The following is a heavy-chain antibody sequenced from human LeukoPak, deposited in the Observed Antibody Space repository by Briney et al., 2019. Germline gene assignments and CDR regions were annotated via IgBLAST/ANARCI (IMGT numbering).Heavy chain of an antibody. CDR3: ARGPTKVAATALFDY. J-gene: IGHJ4*02. Sequence: GSLRLSCAASGFTFSSYAMHWVRQAPGKGLEWVAVISYDGSNKYYADSVKGRFTISRDNSKNTLYLQMNSLRAENTAVYYCARGPTKVAATALFDYWGQGTLVTVSS. V-gene: IGHV3-30*04. CDR1: GFTFSSYA. D-gene: IGHD2-15*01. CDR2: ISYDGSNK.